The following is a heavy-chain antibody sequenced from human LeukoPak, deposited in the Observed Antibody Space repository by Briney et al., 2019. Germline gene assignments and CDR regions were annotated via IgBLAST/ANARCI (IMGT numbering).Heavy chain of an antibody. CDR2: ISGSGGST. Sequence: PGGSLRLSCAVSGFTFRRCAMSWVRQAPGKGLEWVSEISGSGGSTYYANSVKARFNISRDNYKNTLYLQVNSLRAEDTAVYYCAKQARYGTSGIDYWGQGTLVTVSS. CDR1: GFTFRRCA. V-gene: IGHV3-23*01. CDR3: AKQARYGTSGIDY. J-gene: IGHJ4*02. D-gene: IGHD2-8*01.